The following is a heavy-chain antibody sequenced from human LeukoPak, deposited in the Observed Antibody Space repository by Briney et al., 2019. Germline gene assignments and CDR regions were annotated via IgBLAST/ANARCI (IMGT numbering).Heavy chain of an antibody. CDR2: INTNTGNP. J-gene: IGHJ4*02. D-gene: IGHD3-10*01. CDR3: ARASGLTLVRGVPMSPYFDY. V-gene: IGHV7-4-1*02. Sequence: ASVKVSCKASGYTFTSYAMNWVRQAPGQGLEWMGWINTNTGNPTYAQGFTGRFVFSLDTSVSTAYLQISSLKAEDTAMYYCARASGLTLVRGVPMSPYFDYWGQGTLVTVSS. CDR1: GYTFTSYA.